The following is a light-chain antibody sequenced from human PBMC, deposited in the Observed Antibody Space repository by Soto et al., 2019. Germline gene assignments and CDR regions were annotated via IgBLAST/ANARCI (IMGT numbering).Light chain of an antibody. CDR1: QSLVYSNGVTY. CDR2: KVS. V-gene: IGKV2-30*01. J-gene: IGKJ2*01. Sequence: DVVMTQSPLSLAVTLGQPASISCRSSQSLVYSNGVTYLNWFQQRPGQSPRRLIHKVSNRVSGVXDXXSGSASGTVFTLTISGVEADDVGVYYCMQGAHWPYTFGQGTKLEIK. CDR3: MQGAHWPYT.